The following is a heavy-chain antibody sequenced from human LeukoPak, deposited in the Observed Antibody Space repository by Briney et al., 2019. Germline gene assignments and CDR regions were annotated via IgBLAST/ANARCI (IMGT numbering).Heavy chain of an antibody. J-gene: IGHJ4*02. Sequence: PSETLSLTCTVSGGSISSYYWSWIRQPPGKGLEWIGYIYYSGSTNYNPSLKSRVTISVDTSKNQFSLKLGSVTAADTAVYYCAREFYYDSSGFGYWGQGTLVTVSS. CDR1: GGSISSYY. V-gene: IGHV4-59*01. CDR3: AREFYYDSSGFGY. D-gene: IGHD3-22*01. CDR2: IYYSGST.